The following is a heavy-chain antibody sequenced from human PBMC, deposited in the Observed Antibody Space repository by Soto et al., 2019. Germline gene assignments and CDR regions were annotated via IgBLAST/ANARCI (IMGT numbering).Heavy chain of an antibody. Sequence: SETLSLTCTVSGGPISSGDYYWSWIRQPPGKGLEWIGYIYYSGSTYYNPSLKSRVTISVDTSKNQFSLKLSSVTAADTAVYYCASLIVVVTNLYYFDYWGQGTLVTV. D-gene: IGHD3-22*01. CDR1: GGPISSGDYY. J-gene: IGHJ4*02. V-gene: IGHV4-30-4*01. CDR3: ASLIVVVTNLYYFDY. CDR2: IYYSGST.